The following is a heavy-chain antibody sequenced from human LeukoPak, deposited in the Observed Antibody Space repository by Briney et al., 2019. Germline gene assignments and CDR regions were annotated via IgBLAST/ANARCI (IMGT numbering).Heavy chain of an antibody. V-gene: IGHV4-39*01. D-gene: IGHD2/OR15-2a*01. CDR3: ARHDCDSSRCSVNWFDP. CDR2: IYDSGNT. J-gene: IGHJ5*02. Sequence: NPSETLSLTCTVSGVSMSSSPYYWGWIRQPPGKGLEWIGTIYDSGNTNYNPSLRSRLTISVDTSRNQFSLKLSSATAADTAVYYCARHDCDSSRCSVNWFDPWGQGTLVTVSS. CDR1: GVSMSSSPYY.